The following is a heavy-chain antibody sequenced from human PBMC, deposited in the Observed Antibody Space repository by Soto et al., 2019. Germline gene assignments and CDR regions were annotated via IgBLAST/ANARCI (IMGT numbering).Heavy chain of an antibody. Sequence: EVQLVESGGGSVQPGGSLRLSCVASGFTFSNYWMSWVRQAPGKGLEWVANIKQHGNEKYYVDSVKGRFTISRDDAKNSLYLQMTSLRAEDTAVYYCARDKAYGDSEDYWGQGTLVTVSS. CDR3: ARDKAYGDSEDY. CDR1: GFTFSNYW. CDR2: IKQHGNEK. J-gene: IGHJ4*02. V-gene: IGHV3-7*03. D-gene: IGHD4-17*01.